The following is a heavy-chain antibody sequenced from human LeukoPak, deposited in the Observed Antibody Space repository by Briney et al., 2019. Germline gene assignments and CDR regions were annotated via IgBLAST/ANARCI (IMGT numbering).Heavy chain of an antibody. Sequence: SETLSLTCAVYGGSFSGYYWSWIRQPPGKGLEWIGEINHSGSTNYNPSLKSRVTISVDKSKNQFSLNMTSVTVADTAVYYCARVGYGLDFWGQGTLVTVSS. D-gene: IGHD5-18*01. J-gene: IGHJ4*02. CDR2: INHSGST. V-gene: IGHV4-34*01. CDR3: ARVGYGLDF. CDR1: GGSFSGYY.